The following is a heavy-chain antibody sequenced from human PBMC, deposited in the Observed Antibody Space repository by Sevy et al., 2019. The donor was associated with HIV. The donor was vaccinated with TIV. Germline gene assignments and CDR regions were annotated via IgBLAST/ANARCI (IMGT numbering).Heavy chain of an antibody. J-gene: IGHJ6*03. CDR3: ARGSTYFYNVGYYMDF. CDR1: GGTFNSYG. D-gene: IGHD1-20*01. Sequence: ASVKVSCKASGGTFNSYGINWVRLAPGQGLEWMGGISPRVGMANYAQKFQGRVTITADKSTSTAYLELSSLTSEDMAVYYCARGSTYFYNVGYYMDFWGKGTTVTVSS. CDR2: ISPRVGMA. V-gene: IGHV1-69*10.